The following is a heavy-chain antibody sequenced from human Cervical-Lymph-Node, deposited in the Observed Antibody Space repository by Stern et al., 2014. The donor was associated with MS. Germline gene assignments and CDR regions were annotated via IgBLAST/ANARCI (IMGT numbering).Heavy chain of an antibody. CDR3: ARGGSSGSGRADWFDP. Sequence: QVQLQQWGAGLLKPSETLSLTCAVYGGSFSGYYWSWIRQPPGKGLEWIGEINPSGSTNYNPSLKSRVTISVDTSKTQFSLKLSSVTAADTAVYYCARGGSSGSGRADWFDPWGQGTLVTVSS. CDR1: GGSFSGYY. CDR2: INPSGST. J-gene: IGHJ5*02. V-gene: IGHV4-34*01. D-gene: IGHD6-19*01.